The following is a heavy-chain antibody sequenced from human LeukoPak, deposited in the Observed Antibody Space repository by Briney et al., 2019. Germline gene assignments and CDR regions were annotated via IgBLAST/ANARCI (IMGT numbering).Heavy chain of an antibody. V-gene: IGHV4-31*03. Sequence: TSETLSLTCTVSGGSISCGGYYWSWIRQHPGKGLKWTGYIYYSGSTYYNPSLKSRVTISVDTSKNQFSLKLSSVTAADTAVYYCARALITMIVVGTFDPWGQGTLVTVSS. CDR1: GGSISCGGYY. J-gene: IGHJ5*02. CDR3: ARALITMIVVGTFDP. D-gene: IGHD3-22*01. CDR2: IYYSGST.